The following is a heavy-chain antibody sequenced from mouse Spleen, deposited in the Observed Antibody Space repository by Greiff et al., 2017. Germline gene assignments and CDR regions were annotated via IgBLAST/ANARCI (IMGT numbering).Heavy chain of an antibody. CDR2: ISSGSSTI. CDR3: ARAIITWYFDV. V-gene: IGHV5-17*01. D-gene: IGHD1-1*01. CDR1: GFTFSDYG. J-gene: IGHJ1*01. Sequence: EVKLMESGGGLVKPGGSLKLSCAASGFTFSDYGMHWVRQAPEKGLEWVAYISSGSSTIYYADTVKGRFTISRDNAKNTLFLQMTSLRSEDTAMYYCARAIITWYFDVWGAGTTVTVSS.